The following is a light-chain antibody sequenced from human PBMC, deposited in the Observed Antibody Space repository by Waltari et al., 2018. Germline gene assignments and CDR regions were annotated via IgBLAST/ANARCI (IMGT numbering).Light chain of an antibody. CDR1: SSNIGSNY. CDR3: ATWDDRLSDYV. V-gene: IGLV1-47*01. J-gene: IGLJ1*01. Sequence: QSVLTQPPSASGTPGQRVIISCSGSSSNIGSNYVYWYQQLLGTAPKLLTYRNTHRPFGVPDRLSGSKSGTSSSLAISGLRSEDEADYYCATWDDRLSDYVFGTGTKVTAL. CDR2: RNT.